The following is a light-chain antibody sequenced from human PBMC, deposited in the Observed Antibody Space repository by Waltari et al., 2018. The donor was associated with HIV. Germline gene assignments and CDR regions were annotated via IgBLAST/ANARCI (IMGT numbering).Light chain of an antibody. V-gene: IGLV2-14*01. CDR3: SSYTSSSVV. J-gene: IGLJ2*01. CDR1: SRDVGGYNY. CDR2: EVS. Sequence: QSALTQPASVSGSPGQSITISCTGTSRDVGGYNYVSWYQQHPGKAPKLMMYEVSNRPSGGSNRFAGSKAGNTASLTISGRQAEDEAEYYCSSYTSSSVVFGGGTKLTVL.